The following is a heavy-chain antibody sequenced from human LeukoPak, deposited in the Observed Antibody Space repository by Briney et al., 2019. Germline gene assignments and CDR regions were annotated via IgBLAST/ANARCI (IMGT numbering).Heavy chain of an antibody. CDR1: GFTFSNYA. D-gene: IGHD3-9*01. Sequence: PGASLRLSCAASGFTFSNYAMSWVRQAPGKGLEWVSAIAGSGSSTYYADSVKGRFTISRDNSKNTLYLQLNRLRAEDTAVYYCAKWGDYDILTGYYDPDYWGQGTLVTVSS. J-gene: IGHJ4*02. CDR3: AKWGDYDILTGYYDPDY. CDR2: IAGSGSST. V-gene: IGHV3-23*01.